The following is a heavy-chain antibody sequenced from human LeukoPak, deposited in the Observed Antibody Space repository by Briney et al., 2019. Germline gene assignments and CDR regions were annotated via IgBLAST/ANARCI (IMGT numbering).Heavy chain of an antibody. CDR3: ARLRYNYYYYMDV. CDR1: GGSINGDSYY. J-gene: IGHJ6*03. D-gene: IGHD1-14*01. CDR2: IYTSGST. Sequence: PSQTLSLTCTVSGGSINGDSYYWSWIRQPAGKGLECIGRIYTSGSTNYNPSLQSRVTISVDTSKNQFSLKLSSVTAADTAVYYCARLRYNYYYYMDVWGKGTTVTVSS. V-gene: IGHV4-61*02.